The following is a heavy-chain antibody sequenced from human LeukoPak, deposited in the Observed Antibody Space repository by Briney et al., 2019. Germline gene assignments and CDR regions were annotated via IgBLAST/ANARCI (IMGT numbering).Heavy chain of an antibody. CDR2: ICYDGSNK. J-gene: IGHJ4*02. D-gene: IGHD4-23*01. CDR1: GFTFSSYG. Sequence: GGSLRLSCAASGFTFSSYGMHWVRQAPGKGLEGVAVICYDGSNKYYADSVKGRFTISRDNSKNTLYLQMNSLRAEDTAVYYCAREVTTVVTRYFDYWGQGTLVTVSS. CDR3: AREVTTVVTRYFDY. V-gene: IGHV3-33*01.